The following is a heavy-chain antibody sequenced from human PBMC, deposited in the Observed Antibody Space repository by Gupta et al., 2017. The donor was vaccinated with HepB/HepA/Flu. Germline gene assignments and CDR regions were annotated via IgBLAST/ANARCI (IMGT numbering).Heavy chain of an antibody. CDR2: IYYSGST. CDR3: ARHVKTELRCLEWMYYFDY. J-gene: IGHJ4*02. V-gene: IGHV4-39*01. CDR1: GGSISSSSYY. D-gene: IGHD3-3*01. Sequence: QQQLQESGPGLVKPSETLSLTCTVSGGSISSSSYYWGWIRQPPGKGLEWIGSIYYSGSTYYNPSLKSRVTISVDTSKNQFSLKLSSVTAADTAVYYCARHVKTELRCLEWMYYFDYWGQGTLVTVSS.